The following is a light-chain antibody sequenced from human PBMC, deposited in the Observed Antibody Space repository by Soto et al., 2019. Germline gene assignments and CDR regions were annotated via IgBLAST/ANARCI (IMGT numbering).Light chain of an antibody. CDR2: GAS. CDR3: QQYGSSPLT. J-gene: IGKJ1*01. Sequence: EIVLTQSPGTLSLSPGERATLSCRASQSVSSSYLAWYQQNPGQAHRLLIYGASSRATGIPARFSGSGSGTDFTLTISRLEPEDFAVYYCQQYGSSPLTFGQGTKVEIK. CDR1: QSVSSSY. V-gene: IGKV3-20*01.